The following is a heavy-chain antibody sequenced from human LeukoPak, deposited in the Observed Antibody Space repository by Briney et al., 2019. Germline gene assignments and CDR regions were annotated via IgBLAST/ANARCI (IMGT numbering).Heavy chain of an antibody. V-gene: IGHV4-59*08. CDR3: ARGAYGDFDY. Sequence: SETPSLTCTVSGGSISSYYWSWVRQPPGKGLEWIGYIYYSGSTNYNPSLKSRVTISVDTSKNQFSLKLSSVTAADTAVYYCARGAYGDFDYWGQGTLVTVSS. CDR1: GGSISSYY. J-gene: IGHJ4*02. D-gene: IGHD4-17*01. CDR2: IYYSGST.